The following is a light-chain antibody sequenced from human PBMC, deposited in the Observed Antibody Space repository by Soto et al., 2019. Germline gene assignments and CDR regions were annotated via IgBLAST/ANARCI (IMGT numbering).Light chain of an antibody. CDR3: QSYASSLSANFV. J-gene: IGLJ1*01. V-gene: IGLV1-40*01. Sequence: QSSLAQPPSVSEAPGQRVTISCPGSSSNIGAGYDVHWYQQLPGKAPKLLIYGNNNRPSGVPDRFSGSKSGTSASLAITGLRADDEADYYCQSYASSLSANFVFGTGTKVTVL. CDR2: GNN. CDR1: SSNIGAGYD.